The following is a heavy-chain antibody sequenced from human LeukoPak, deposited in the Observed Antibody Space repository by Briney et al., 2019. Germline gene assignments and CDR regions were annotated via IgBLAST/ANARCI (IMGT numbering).Heavy chain of an antibody. CDR3: AHRPNRYNNGWNTGFFDS. D-gene: IGHD6-19*01. CDR2: VYWDDDN. V-gene: IGHV2-5*02. Sequence: SGPTLVKPTQTLTLTCTFSGFPLNTYGVGVGWIRQSPGKALEWLAFVYWDDDNRYNLSLRTRLIVTKDTSKSQVVLTMTNMDPVDTATYYCAHRPNRYNNGWNTGFFDSWGQGSLVSVSS. J-gene: IGHJ4*02. CDR1: GFPLNTYGVG.